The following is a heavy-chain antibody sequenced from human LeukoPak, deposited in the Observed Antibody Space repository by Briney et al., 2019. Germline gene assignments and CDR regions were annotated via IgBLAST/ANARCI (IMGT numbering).Heavy chain of an antibody. CDR1: GYSITTGHY. V-gene: IGHV4-38-2*02. Sequence: SETLSLTCTVSGYSITTGHYWGWIRQPPGRGLEWIGSIYHGETTYYNPSLKTRLTISLDTSKNQFSLKLSSVTAADTAVYYCASNWSDFNYWGQGILVTVSS. CDR3: ASNWSDFNY. D-gene: IGHD1-1*01. CDR2: IYHGETT. J-gene: IGHJ4*02.